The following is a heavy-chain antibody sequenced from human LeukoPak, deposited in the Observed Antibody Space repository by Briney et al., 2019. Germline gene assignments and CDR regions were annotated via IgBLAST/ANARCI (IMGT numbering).Heavy chain of an antibody. J-gene: IGHJ4*02. D-gene: IGHD3-9*01. CDR2: MNPNSGNT. CDR3: ARGRRYYDILTGYYTFDY. Sequence: ASVKVSCKASGYTFTSYDINWVRQATGQGLEWMGWMNPNSGNTGYAQKFQGRVTMTRNTSISTAYMELSSLRSEDTAVYYCARGRRYYDILTGYYTFDYWGQGTLVTVSS. CDR1: GYTFTSYD. V-gene: IGHV1-8*01.